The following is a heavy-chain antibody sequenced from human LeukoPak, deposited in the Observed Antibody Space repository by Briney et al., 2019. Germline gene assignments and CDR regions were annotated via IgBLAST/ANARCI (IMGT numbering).Heavy chain of an antibody. Sequence: PSQTLSLTCAVSGGSISSGGYSWSWIRQPPGKGLEWIGYIYHSGSTYYNPSLKSRVTISVDRSKNQFSLKLSSVTAADTAVYYCASDLYCSSTSCQNYWGQGTLVTVSS. CDR3: ASDLYCSSTSCQNY. J-gene: IGHJ4*02. V-gene: IGHV4-30-2*01. D-gene: IGHD2-2*01. CDR2: IYHSGST. CDR1: GGSISSGGYS.